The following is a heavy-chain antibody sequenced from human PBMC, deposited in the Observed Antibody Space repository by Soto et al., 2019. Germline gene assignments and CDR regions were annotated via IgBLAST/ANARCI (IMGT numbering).Heavy chain of an antibody. D-gene: IGHD2-15*01. J-gene: IGHJ4*02. CDR2: INNDGSAT. Sequence: XGSLILSCAASGCTSSSNWMHRVRQAPGKGPVWVSRINNDGSATTYVDSVKGRFTISRDNAKNTLYLQMNNLRAEDTGVYYCAAGRWELLVTYWDQGTLVTVSS. V-gene: IGHV3-74*01. CDR3: AAGRWELLVTY. CDR1: GCTSSSNW.